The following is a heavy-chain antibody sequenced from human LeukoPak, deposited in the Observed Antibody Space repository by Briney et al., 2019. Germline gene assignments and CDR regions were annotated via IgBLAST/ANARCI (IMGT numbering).Heavy chain of an antibody. CDR3: ARTVSDSFEY. D-gene: IGHD2-21*02. J-gene: IGHJ4*02. CDR2: ISGSSSYI. Sequence: GGSLRLSCAASGFTFSDYYMSWIRQAPGKGLEWGSYISGSSSYINYADSVKGRFTISRDNAKNSLYLQMNSLRAEDTAVYYCARTVSDSFEYWGQGTLVTVSS. V-gene: IGHV3-11*06. CDR1: GFTFSDYY.